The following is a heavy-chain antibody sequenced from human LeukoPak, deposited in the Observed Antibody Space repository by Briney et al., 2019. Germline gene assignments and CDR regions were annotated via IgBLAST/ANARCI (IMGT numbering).Heavy chain of an antibody. Sequence: SETLSLTCTVSGGSLSSYYWSWIRQPPGKGLEWIGYIYYSGSTNYNPSLKSRVTISVDTSKNQFSLKLSSVTAADTAVYYCARGQRGYALYAFDIWGQGTMVTVSS. V-gene: IGHV4-59*01. CDR3: ARGQRGYALYAFDI. CDR1: GGSLSSYY. D-gene: IGHD2-2*01. CDR2: IYYSGST. J-gene: IGHJ3*02.